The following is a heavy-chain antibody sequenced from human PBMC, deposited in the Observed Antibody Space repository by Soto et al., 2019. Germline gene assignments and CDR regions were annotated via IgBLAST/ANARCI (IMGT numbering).Heavy chain of an antibody. Sequence: DVKLVESGGGVVQPGDSLRLSCAVTGFIFSMYSMSWVRQTPGKGLEWVAKIPQDGVDGHYADAVKGRFTISRDNGKNSLYLQMNNLRAEDTAVYYCARDHLILPAHDFFYGSDVWGRGATVTVSS. V-gene: IGHV3-7*03. CDR3: ARDHLILPAHDFFYGSDV. D-gene: IGHD2-21*02. CDR1: GFIFSMYS. CDR2: IPQDGVDG. J-gene: IGHJ6*02.